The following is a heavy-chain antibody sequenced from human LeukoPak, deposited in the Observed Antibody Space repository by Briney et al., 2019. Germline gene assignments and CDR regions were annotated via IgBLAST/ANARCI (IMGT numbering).Heavy chain of an antibody. CDR1: GDPITNYY. J-gene: IGHJ4*02. V-gene: IGHV4-4*07. CDR3: AAGPVGHISRAFDL. CDR2: IFTSGFT. Sequence: SETLSLTCTVSGDPITNYYWAWIRQPAGKGLELIGRIFTSGFTTYDPSLKSRVSMSFDTSNNQFSLKLNSVTAADTAVYYCAAGPVGHISRAFDLWGQGNLVIVSS.